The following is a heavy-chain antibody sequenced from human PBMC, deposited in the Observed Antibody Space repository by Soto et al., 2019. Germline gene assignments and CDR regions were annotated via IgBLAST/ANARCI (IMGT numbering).Heavy chain of an antibody. CDR1: GFTVGSNY. J-gene: IGHJ6*02. Sequence: GGSLRLSCSASGFTVGSNYMNWFRQGPGKGLEWVSVIYPGGSTFYADSEKGRFAISRDNSKNTLYLQMNGLRAEDTAVYYCARGHCSGTSCYSGWWMEVWGQGPAVTVSS. CDR3: ARGHCSGTSCYSGWWMEV. D-gene: IGHD2-15*01. CDR2: IYPGGST. V-gene: IGHV3-53*01.